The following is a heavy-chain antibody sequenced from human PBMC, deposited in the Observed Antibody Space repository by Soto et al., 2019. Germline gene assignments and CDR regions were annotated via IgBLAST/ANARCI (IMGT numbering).Heavy chain of an antibody. J-gene: IGHJ5*02. CDR3: AERYSSSLNWFDP. D-gene: IGHD6-13*01. V-gene: IGHV4-34*01. CDR2: INHSGST. Sequence: SETLSLTCTVYGGSFSGYYWSWIRQPPGKGLEWIGEINHSGSTNYNPSLKSRVTISVDTSKNQFSLKLSSVTAADTAVYYCAERYSSSLNWFDPWGQGTLVTVSS. CDR1: GGSFSGYY.